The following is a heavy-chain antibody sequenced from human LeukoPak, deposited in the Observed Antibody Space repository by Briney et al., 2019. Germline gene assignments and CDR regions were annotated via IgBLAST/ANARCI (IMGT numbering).Heavy chain of an antibody. CDR2: IYSSGGA. CDR3: ARHFSGAAAPLPFDY. V-gene: IGHV4-59*08. D-gene: IGHD6-13*01. J-gene: IGHJ4*02. Sequence: PSETLSLTCTVSGGSINDFYWSWIRQPPGKGLEWIGYIYSSGGANYNPSLESRVTMSVDAPNSEFSLKLSSVTAADTAVYYCARHFSGAAAPLPFDYWGQGTLVTVSS. CDR1: GGSINDFY.